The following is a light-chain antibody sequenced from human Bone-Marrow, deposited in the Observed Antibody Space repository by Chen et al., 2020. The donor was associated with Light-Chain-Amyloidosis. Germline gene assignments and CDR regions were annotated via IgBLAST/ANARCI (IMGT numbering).Light chain of an antibody. CDR3: QQYYNLPPWT. CDR2: ATA. J-gene: IGKJ1*01. CDR1: QGVRHA. V-gene: IGKV1-NL1*01. Sequence: DIQMTQFPPSLSASGGDRVTITCRASQGVRHAVAWYQQQPGKGPTLLIYATARLGSGVPSRFSGRGDGTEYTLTINGLQPEDSATYFCQQYYNLPPWTFGQGTKVQIK.